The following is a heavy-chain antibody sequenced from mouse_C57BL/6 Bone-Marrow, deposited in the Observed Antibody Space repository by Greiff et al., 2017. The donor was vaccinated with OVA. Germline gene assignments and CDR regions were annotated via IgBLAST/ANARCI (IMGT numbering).Heavy chain of an antibody. CDR2: IAPSDSYI. J-gene: IGHJ2*01. Sequence: VQLQQPGAELVRPGTSVKLSCKASGYTFTNYWMHWVKQRPGQGLEWIGVIAPSDSYINYNQKFKGRATLTVDTSSSTAYMHLSSLTSEDSAVYYGAHCASRLYLHYWGQGTALTVSS. D-gene: IGHD1-1*01. V-gene: IGHV1-59*01. CDR1: GYTFTNYW. CDR3: AHCASRLYLHY.